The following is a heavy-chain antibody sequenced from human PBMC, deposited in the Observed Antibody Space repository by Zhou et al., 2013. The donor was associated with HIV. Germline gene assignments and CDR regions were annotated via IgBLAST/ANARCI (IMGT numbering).Heavy chain of an antibody. J-gene: IGHJ4*02. CDR1: GYTITDYY. CDR3: ARVIGEYSSSLSPLDY. D-gene: IGHD6-13*01. CDR2: INPKNGDT. Sequence: QVQLVQSGSEVKKSGASVNVSCKASGYTITDYYLHWVRQAPGQGLQWMGWINPKNGDTNYAQTFKGRITMTRDTSINTAYMVLTSLKSNDTAVYYCARVIGEYSSSLSPLDYWGQGTLVTVSS. V-gene: IGHV1-2*02.